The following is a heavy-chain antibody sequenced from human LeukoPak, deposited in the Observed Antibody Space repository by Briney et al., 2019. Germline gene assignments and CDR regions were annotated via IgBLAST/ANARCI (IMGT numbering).Heavy chain of an antibody. CDR1: GGSISSGSYY. D-gene: IGHD6-19*01. J-gene: IGHJ4*02. CDR3: ARGPVALRGFDY. V-gene: IGHV4-61*02. Sequence: PSETLSLTCTVSGGSISSGSYYWSWIRQPAGKGLEWIGRIYTSGSTNYNPSLKSRVTISVDTSKNQFSLKLSSVTAADTAVYYCARGPVALRGFDYWGQGTLVTVSS. CDR2: IYTSGST.